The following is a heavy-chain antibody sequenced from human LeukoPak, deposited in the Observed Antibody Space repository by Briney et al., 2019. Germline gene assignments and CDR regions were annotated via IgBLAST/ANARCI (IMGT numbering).Heavy chain of an antibody. CDR2: IYHSGST. D-gene: IGHD3-22*01. V-gene: IGHV4-39*07. J-gene: IGHJ4*02. Sequence: KPSETLSLTCTVSGGSISSSSYYWGWIRQPPGKGLEWIGSIYHSGSTYYNPSLKSRVTISVDTSKNQFSLKLSSVTAADTAVYYCARVSVSSGFDYWGQGTLVTVSS. CDR3: ARVSVSSGFDY. CDR1: GGSISSSSYY.